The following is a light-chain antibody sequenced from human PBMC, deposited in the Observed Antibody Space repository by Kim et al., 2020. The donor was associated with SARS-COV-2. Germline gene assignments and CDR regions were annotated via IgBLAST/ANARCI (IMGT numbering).Light chain of an antibody. J-gene: IGLJ2*01. CDR1: SSDIGGYNC. CDR3: SSYAGSNNVL. V-gene: IGLV2-8*01. Sequence: GQSGAISCTGTSSDIGGYNCVSWYQQHPGKAPKLMICELDKRPSGVPDRFSGSKSGNTASLTVSGLQAEDEADYYCSSYAGSNNVLFGGGTQLTVL. CDR2: ELD.